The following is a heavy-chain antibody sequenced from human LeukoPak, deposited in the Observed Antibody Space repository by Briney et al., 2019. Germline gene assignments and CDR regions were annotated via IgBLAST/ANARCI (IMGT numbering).Heavy chain of an antibody. CDR2: IYYSGST. CDR3: ASRKLGNDY. CDR1: GFTFSDYY. D-gene: IGHD7-27*01. Sequence: LRLSCAASGFTFSDYYMSWIRQPPGKGLEWIGYIYYSGSTNYNPSLKSRVTISADTSQNQFSLKLSSVTAADTAVYYCASRKLGNDYWGQGTLVTVSS. J-gene: IGHJ4*02. V-gene: IGHV4-59*01.